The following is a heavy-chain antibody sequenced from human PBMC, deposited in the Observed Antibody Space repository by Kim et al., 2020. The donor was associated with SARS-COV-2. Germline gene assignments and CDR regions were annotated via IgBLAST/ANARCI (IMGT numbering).Heavy chain of an antibody. V-gene: IGHV1-18*01. Sequence: ASVKVSCRASGYTFTTYAINWVRQAPGQGLECMGWISIYNGDTNFAQKFQGRVTMTTDTSTSTAYMELRSLRSDDTAVYYCARDHIAARPGWFDPWGQGT. CDR1: GYTFTTYA. J-gene: IGHJ5*02. CDR3: ARDHIAARPGWFDP. D-gene: IGHD6-6*01. CDR2: ISIYNGDT.